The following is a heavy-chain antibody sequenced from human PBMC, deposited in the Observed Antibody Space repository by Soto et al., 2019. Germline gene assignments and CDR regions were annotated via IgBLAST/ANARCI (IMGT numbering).Heavy chain of an antibody. CDR2: MIGDGTSW. D-gene: IGHD1-26*01. CDR1: GFNFRIYA. J-gene: IGHJ4*02. V-gene: IGHV3-23*01. CDR3: AKDLLPDGRYDLDY. Sequence: EVQLLESGGGLAQAGGSLRLSCAASGFNFRIYAMNWVRQAPGKGLEWVSVMIGDGTSWDYADSVRGRFTISRDNSKNTLYLQMNSLRAEDTAVYYCAKDLLPDGRYDLDYWGQGTLVTVSS.